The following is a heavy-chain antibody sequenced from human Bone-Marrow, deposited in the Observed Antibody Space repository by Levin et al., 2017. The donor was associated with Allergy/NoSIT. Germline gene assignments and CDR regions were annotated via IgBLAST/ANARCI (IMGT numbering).Heavy chain of an antibody. CDR3: ARDSVTTNWYFDL. Sequence: AGGSLRLSCSASGFNFSSYWMHWVRQAPGKGLVWVSRINRDGSSTSYADSVKGRFTISRDNAKNTLYLHMNSLRAEDTSVYYCARDSVTTNWYFDLCSRGTLVTVSS. J-gene: IGHJ2*01. CDR2: INRDGSST. CDR1: GFNFSSYW. V-gene: IGHV3-74*01. D-gene: IGHD4-11*01.